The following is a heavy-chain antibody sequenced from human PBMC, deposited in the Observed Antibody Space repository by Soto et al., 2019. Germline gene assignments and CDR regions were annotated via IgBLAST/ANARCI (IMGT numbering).Heavy chain of an antibody. D-gene: IGHD3-10*01. CDR1: GGSISSGDYY. Sequence: SETLSLTCTVSGGSISSGDYYWSWIRQPPGKGLEWIGYIYYSGSTYYNPSLKSRVTISVDTSKNQFSLKLSSVAAADTAVYYCARERLGVRGVLLNWFDPCGQGTLVTVSS. CDR3: ARERLGVRGVLLNWFDP. V-gene: IGHV4-30-4*01. J-gene: IGHJ5*02. CDR2: IYYSGST.